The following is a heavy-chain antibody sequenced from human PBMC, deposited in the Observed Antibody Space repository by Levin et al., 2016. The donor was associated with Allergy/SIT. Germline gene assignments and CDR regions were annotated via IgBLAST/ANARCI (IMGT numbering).Heavy chain of an antibody. CDR1: GYTFTGYY. V-gene: IGHV1-2*02. D-gene: IGHD2-2*01. Sequence: ASVKVSCKASGYTFTGYYMHWVRQAPGQGLEWMGWINPNSGGTNYAQKFQGRVTMTRDTSISTAYMELSRLRSDDTAVYYCARDLLNIVVVPAAQGYYGSGSLDYWGQGTLVTVSS. CDR3: ARDLLNIVVVPAAQGYYGSGSLDY. J-gene: IGHJ4*02. CDR2: INPNSGGT.